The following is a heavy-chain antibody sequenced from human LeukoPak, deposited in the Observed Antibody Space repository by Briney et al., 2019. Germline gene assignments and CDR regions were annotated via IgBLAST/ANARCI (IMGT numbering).Heavy chain of an antibody. Sequence: GGSLRLSCAASGFTFISYSMNWVRQAPGKGLEWVSSISSSSSYIYYADSVKGRFTISRDNAKNSLYLQMNSLRAEDTAVYYCAAPRFDWLLYGYGMDVWGQGTTVTASS. CDR3: AAPRFDWLLYGYGMDV. J-gene: IGHJ6*02. D-gene: IGHD3-9*01. CDR2: ISSSSSYI. CDR1: GFTFISYS. V-gene: IGHV3-21*01.